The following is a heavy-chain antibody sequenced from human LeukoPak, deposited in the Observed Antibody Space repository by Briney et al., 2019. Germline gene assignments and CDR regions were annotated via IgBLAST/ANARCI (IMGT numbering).Heavy chain of an antibody. CDR2: ISSSSSYI. Sequence: GGSLRLSCAASGFTFSSYSMNWVRQAPGKGLEWVSSISSSSSYIYYADSVKGRFTISRDNAKNSLYLQMNSLRAEDTAVYYCARGSPAAMLYNWFDPWGQGTLVTVSS. D-gene: IGHD2-2*01. CDR3: ARGSPAAMLYNWFDP. CDR1: GFTFSSYS. V-gene: IGHV3-21*01. J-gene: IGHJ5*02.